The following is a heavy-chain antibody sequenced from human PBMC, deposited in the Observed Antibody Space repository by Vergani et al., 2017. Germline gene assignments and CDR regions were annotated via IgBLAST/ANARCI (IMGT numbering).Heavy chain of an antibody. CDR1: GGSFSGYY. V-gene: IGHV3-23*01. CDR3: AKDQRGGGNYGWFDP. D-gene: IGHD3-10*01. CDR2: ISVSGGNT. Sequence: VQLQQWGAGLLKPSETLSLTCAVYGGSFSGYYWSWIRQAPGKGLEWVSSISVSGGNTYYADSVKGRFTISRDNSRDTLYLQMSSLRADDTALYYCAKDQRGGGNYGWFDPWGQGTLVTVSP. J-gene: IGHJ5*02.